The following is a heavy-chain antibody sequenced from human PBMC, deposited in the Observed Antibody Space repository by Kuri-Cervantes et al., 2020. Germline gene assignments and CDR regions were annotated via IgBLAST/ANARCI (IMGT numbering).Heavy chain of an antibody. Sequence: SETLSLTCAVSGDSISSGYFWGWIRQPPGKNLEWIGSIYHSGSTFYNPSLKSRVTISLDTSKNQFSLKLSSVTAADTAVYYCARDLGSGNYPSWFDPWGQGTLVTVSS. J-gene: IGHJ5*02. CDR3: ARDLGSGNYPSWFDP. CDR2: IYHSGST. CDR1: GDSISSGYF. V-gene: IGHV4-38-2*02. D-gene: IGHD3-10*01.